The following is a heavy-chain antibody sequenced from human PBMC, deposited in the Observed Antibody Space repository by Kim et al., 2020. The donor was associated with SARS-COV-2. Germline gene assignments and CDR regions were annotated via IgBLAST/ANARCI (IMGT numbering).Heavy chain of an antibody. J-gene: IGHJ6*02. CDR3: AKSGGIAAAGISGMDD. Sequence: GGSLRLSCAASGFTFSSYAMSWVRQAPGKGLEWVSAIRCSGGSTYYADSVKGRFTISRDNSKNTLYLQMNSLRAEDTAVYYCAKSGGIAAAGISGMDDWGQGTTVTVSS. CDR1: GFTFSSYA. D-gene: IGHD6-13*01. V-gene: IGHV3-23*01. CDR2: IRCSGGST.